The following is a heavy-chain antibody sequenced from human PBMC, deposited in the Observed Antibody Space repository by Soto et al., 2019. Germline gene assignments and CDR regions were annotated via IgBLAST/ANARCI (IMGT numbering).Heavy chain of an antibody. J-gene: IGHJ6*02. D-gene: IGHD6-13*01. CDR2: ISAYNGNT. Sequence: QVQLVQSGAEVKKPGASVKVSCKASGYTFTSYGISWVRQAPGQGLEWMGWISAYNGNTNYAQKLQGRVNMTTDTSTSTAYMELRSLRSDDTAVYYCATLYSSSLKDYYYYGMDVWGQGTTVTVSS. CDR3: ATLYSSSLKDYYYYGMDV. V-gene: IGHV1-18*01. CDR1: GYTFTSYG.